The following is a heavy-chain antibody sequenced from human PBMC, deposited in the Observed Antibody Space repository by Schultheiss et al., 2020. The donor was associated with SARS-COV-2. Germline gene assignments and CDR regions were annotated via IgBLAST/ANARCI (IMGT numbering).Heavy chain of an antibody. D-gene: IGHD6-13*01. Sequence: GGSLRLSCAASGFTFSGYGMHWVRQAPGKGLEWVAVISYDGSNKYYADSVKGRFTISRDNAKNSLYLQMNSLRVEDTAVYYCARGGDSTDPFDYWGQGTLVTVAS. CDR1: GFTFSGYG. CDR2: ISYDGSNK. CDR3: ARGGDSTDPFDY. V-gene: IGHV3-30*03. J-gene: IGHJ4*02.